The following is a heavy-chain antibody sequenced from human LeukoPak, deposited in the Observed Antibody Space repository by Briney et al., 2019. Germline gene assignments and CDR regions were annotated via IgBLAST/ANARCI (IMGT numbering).Heavy chain of an antibody. Sequence: ASVTVSFKASVNDFIYFYFNWVRQAPGRGLEWVGWINPHSRATHYAQRFRGRVTMEASITTGYMELNSLTSDDAAVYYCVTTSVTHTRDPWGQGTLVTVSS. CDR3: VTTSVTHTRDP. D-gene: IGHD5/OR15-5a*01. CDR2: INPHSRAT. CDR1: VNDFIYFY. J-gene: IGHJ5*02. V-gene: IGHV1-2*02.